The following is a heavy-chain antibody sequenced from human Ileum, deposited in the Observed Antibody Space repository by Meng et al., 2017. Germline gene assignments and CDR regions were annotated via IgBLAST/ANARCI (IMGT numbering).Heavy chain of an antibody. CDR1: GGSFNDYY. Sequence: QVQLTPWGAGLLKPSETLSLTCAVFGGSFNDYYWSWVRQSPGKGLEWIGQIHHSGRTNYKSSLERRVTISVDTSKSQFSLKLTSVTAADTAMYYCVRGPARETHDFDYWGQGALVTVSS. J-gene: IGHJ4*02. V-gene: IGHV4-34*01. CDR3: VRGPARETHDFDY. D-gene: IGHD1-26*01. CDR2: IHHSGRT.